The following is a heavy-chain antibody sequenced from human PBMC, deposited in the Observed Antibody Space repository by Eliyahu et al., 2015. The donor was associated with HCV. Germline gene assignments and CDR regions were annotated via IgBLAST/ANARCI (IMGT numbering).Heavy chain of an antibody. CDR3: VRDHNYAFDY. Sequence: EVQLVESGGRLVQPGGSLRLSCAASGFTLSDYSVNWVRQAPGKGLEWISYMRSGDGLIYYADSVRGRFTISRDGARDSLYLEMNSLRAEDTAVYHCVRDHNYAFDYWGQGSLVTVSS. CDR1: GFTLSDYS. J-gene: IGHJ4*02. D-gene: IGHD1-20*01. V-gene: IGHV3-48*01. CDR2: MRSGDGLI.